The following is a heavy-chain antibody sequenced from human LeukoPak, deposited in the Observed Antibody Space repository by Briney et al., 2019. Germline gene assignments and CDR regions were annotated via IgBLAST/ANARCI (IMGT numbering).Heavy chain of an antibody. Sequence: PGGSLRLSCAASGFTFSSYAMSWVRQAPGKGLEWVSAISGSGGSTYYADSVKGRFTISRDNSKNTLYLQMNSLRAEDTAVYYCAAYSSGWYATPYYFDCWGQGTLVTVSS. CDR3: AAYSSGWYATPYYFDC. CDR1: GFTFSSYA. J-gene: IGHJ4*02. D-gene: IGHD6-19*01. V-gene: IGHV3-23*01. CDR2: ISGSGGST.